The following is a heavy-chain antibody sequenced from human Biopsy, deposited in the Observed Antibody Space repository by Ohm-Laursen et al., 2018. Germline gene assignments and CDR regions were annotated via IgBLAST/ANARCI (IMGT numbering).Heavy chain of an antibody. D-gene: IGHD4-11*01. CDR2: IYYSVMT. CDR3: ARDSGILNYGNFKYYHYYGMDV. J-gene: IGHJ6*02. V-gene: IGHV4-59*02. Sequence: TLSLTCSVSGDSVTKYYWSWIRQPPGKGLEWIGHIYYSVMTNYNPSLQSRVSISVDTSRNQVSLTLRSVTAADTAVYYCARDSGILNYGNFKYYHYYGMDVWGQGTLVTVSS. CDR1: GDSVTKYY.